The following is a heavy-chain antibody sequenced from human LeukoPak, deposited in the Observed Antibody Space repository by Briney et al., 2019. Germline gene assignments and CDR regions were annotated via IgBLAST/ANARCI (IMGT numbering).Heavy chain of an antibody. V-gene: IGHV3-73*01. CDR2: IRSKDNNYAT. D-gene: IGHD2-15*01. J-gene: IGHJ4*02. Sequence: GGSLRLSCAASGFTFSGSDMHWVRQASGKGLEWVGRIRSKDNNYATAYAASVKGRFTISRDNSENTLYLQMDSLRAEDTAVYYCAKCNGRGVVNIDYWGQGTPVTVSS. CDR1: GFTFSGSD. CDR3: AKCNGRGVVNIDY.